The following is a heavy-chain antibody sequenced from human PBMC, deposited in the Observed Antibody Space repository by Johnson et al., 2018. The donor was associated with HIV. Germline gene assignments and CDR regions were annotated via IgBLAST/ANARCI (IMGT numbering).Heavy chain of an antibody. CDR2: IYSGGST. CDR1: GFTISNNY. Sequence: VQLVESGGGVVQPGRSLRLSCAASGFTISNNYMSWVRQAPGKGLEWVSVIYSGGSTYYADSVTGRFTISRDNAKNSLYLQMNGLRAEDTAFYYCARDFVAFGECTAFDIWGQGTMVTVSS. CDR3: ARDFVAFGECTAFDI. D-gene: IGHD3-10*01. V-gene: IGHV3-66*01. J-gene: IGHJ3*02.